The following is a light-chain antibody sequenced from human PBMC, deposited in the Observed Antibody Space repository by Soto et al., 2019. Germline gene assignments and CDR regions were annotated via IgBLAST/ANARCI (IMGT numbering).Light chain of an antibody. J-gene: IGLJ1*01. Sequence: QSVLTQPASVSGSPGQSITISCTGTSFDVDDYNSVSWYQQPLGKAPKLIIYEVNNRPSGVSNRFSGSNSDNTASLTISGLQAEDEADYYCSLYTTSSTPSYVFGTGTKVTVL. CDR3: SLYTTSSTPSYV. V-gene: IGLV2-14*01. CDR2: EVN. CDR1: SFDVDDYNS.